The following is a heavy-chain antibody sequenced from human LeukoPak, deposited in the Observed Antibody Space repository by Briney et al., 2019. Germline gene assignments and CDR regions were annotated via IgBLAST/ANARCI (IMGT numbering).Heavy chain of an antibody. J-gene: IGHJ4*02. Sequence: KPSETLSLTCTVSGGSISSSSYYWGWIRQPPGKGLEWIGNIYYSGSTYYNPSLKSRVTISVDTSKNQFSLKLSSVTAADTAVYYCARRAGIAVAGRSFDYWGQGTLVTVSS. CDR1: GGSISSSSYY. CDR2: IYYSGST. V-gene: IGHV4-39*01. D-gene: IGHD6-19*01. CDR3: ARRAGIAVAGRSFDY.